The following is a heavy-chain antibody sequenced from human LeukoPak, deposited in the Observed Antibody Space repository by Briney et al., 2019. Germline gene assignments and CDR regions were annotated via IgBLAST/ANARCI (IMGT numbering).Heavy chain of an antibody. CDR3: ARITGIEAAGDY. Sequence: GGSLRLSCAASGFTFRDYGMSWVRQAPGKGLEWVSVVSDSGSSAYYADSVKGRFTISRDNAKNSLYLQLNSLRAEDTALYYCARITGIEAAGDYWGQGTLVTVSS. CDR2: VSDSGSSA. CDR1: GFTFRDYG. V-gene: IGHV3-23*01. J-gene: IGHJ4*02. D-gene: IGHD6-13*01.